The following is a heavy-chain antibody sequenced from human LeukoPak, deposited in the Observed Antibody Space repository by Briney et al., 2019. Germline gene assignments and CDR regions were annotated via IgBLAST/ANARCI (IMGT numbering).Heavy chain of an antibody. J-gene: IGHJ4*02. Sequence: ASVKVSCKAAGGTFSSYAISWVRQAPGQGLEWMGGIIPIFGTANYAQKFQGRLTMTLDTSVSTAYMELSSLTSDDTAVYFCARARPNLYYFDFWGQGTLVTVSS. CDR1: GGTFSSYA. V-gene: IGHV1-69*06. CDR3: ARARPNLYYFDF. CDR2: IIPIFGTA.